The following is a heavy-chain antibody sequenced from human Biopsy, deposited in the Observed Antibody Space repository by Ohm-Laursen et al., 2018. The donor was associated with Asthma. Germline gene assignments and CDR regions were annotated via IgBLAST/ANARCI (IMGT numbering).Heavy chain of an antibody. V-gene: IGHV1-46*01. Sequence: SAKVSCKASGYTFTSYYMHWVRQAPGQGLEWMGIINPSVGSTSYAQKFQGRVTMTRDTSTSTVYMELSSPRSEDTAVYYCARAGALIVGATMGYWGQGTLVTVSS. CDR1: GYTFTSYY. CDR3: ARAGALIVGATMGY. J-gene: IGHJ4*02. D-gene: IGHD1-26*01. CDR2: INPSVGST.